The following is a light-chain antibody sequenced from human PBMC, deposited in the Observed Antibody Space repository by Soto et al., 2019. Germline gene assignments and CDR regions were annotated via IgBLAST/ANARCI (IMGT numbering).Light chain of an antibody. CDR2: RAS. CDR3: LQYHNLWA. CDR1: QNIYSN. V-gene: IGKV3-15*01. J-gene: IGKJ1*01. Sequence: ILLTQSPASLSVSPGERATLSCRASQNIYSNIAWYQQRPGQAPRLLIYRASTRATGVPARFSGSGSGTEFTLTISSPQSEDFTVYSCLQYHNLWAFGQGTKVDIK.